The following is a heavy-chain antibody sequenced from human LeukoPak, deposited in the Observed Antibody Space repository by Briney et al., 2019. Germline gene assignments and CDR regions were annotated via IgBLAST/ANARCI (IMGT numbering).Heavy chain of an antibody. CDR1: GGSISSSSYY. CDR3: ARRLTEYCTKGVCYWFDY. J-gene: IGHJ4*02. V-gene: IGHV4-39*01. Sequence: SETLSLTCTVSGGSISSSSYYWGWIRQPPGKGLEWIGSIYYSGSTYYNPSLKRRVTISVDTSKNQFSLKLRSVTAADTAVYYCARRLTEYCTKGVCYWFDYWGRGTLVTVS. D-gene: IGHD2-8*01. CDR2: IYYSGST.